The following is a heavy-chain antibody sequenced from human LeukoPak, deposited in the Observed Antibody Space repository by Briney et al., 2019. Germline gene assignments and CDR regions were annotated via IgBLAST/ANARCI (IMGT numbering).Heavy chain of an antibody. CDR1: GGTFSSYA. CDR2: IIPIFGTA. V-gene: IGHV1-69*13. Sequence: GASVKVSCKASGGTFSSYAISWVRQAPGQGLEWMGGIIPIFGTANYAQKFQGRVTITADESTSTAYMELSSLRSEDTAVYYCATTRRRGSSSWYPDYYYYDMDVWGQGTTVTVSS. D-gene: IGHD6-13*01. CDR3: ATTRRRGSSSWYPDYYYYDMDV. J-gene: IGHJ6*02.